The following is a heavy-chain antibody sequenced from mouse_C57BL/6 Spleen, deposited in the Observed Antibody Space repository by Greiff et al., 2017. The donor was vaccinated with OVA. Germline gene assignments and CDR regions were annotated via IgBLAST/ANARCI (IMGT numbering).Heavy chain of an antibody. V-gene: IGHV14-4*01. CDR3: TTLAMDY. CDR1: GFNIKDDY. Sequence: EVKLMESGAELVRPGASVKLSCTASGFNIKDDYMHWVKQRPEQGLEWIGWIDPENGDTEYASKFQGKATITADTSSNTAYLQLSSLTSEDTAVYYCTTLAMDYWGQGTSVTVSS. CDR2: IDPENGDT. J-gene: IGHJ4*01.